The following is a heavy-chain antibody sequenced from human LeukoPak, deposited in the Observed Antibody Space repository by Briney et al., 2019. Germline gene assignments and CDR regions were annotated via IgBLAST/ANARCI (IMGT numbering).Heavy chain of an antibody. CDR1: GFTFSSYG. CDR2: ISGSGGST. J-gene: IGHJ2*01. V-gene: IGHV3-23*01. CDR3: AKDSQLVRPWGYFDL. D-gene: IGHD1-1*01. Sequence: GGSLRLSCAASGFTFSSYGMSWVRQAPGKGLEWVSAISGSGGSTYYADSVEGRFTISRDNSKNTLYLQMNSLRAEDTAVYYCAKDSQLVRPWGYFDLWGRGTLVTVSS.